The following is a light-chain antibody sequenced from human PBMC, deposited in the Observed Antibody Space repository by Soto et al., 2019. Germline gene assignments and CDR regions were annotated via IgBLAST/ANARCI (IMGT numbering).Light chain of an antibody. V-gene: IGKV3-15*01. CDR3: QQCKDWPLT. CDR2: GAS. Sequence: EIVMTQSPATLSVSPGERATLSCRASQSVSINLAWFQQKPGQAPRLLIYGASTRATGIPARFSGSGSGTDFTLTISSLQSEDFAVYYCQQCKDWPLTFGGGTKVESK. J-gene: IGKJ4*01. CDR1: QSVSIN.